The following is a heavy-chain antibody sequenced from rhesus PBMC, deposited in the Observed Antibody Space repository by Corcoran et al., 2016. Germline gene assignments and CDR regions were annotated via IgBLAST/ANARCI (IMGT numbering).Heavy chain of an antibody. CDR2: IDPSDSDT. V-gene: IGHV5-2*01. CDR3: AKGNSGYSYDY. J-gene: IGHJ4*01. Sequence: EVQLVQSGAEGKRPGESLKISCKTSGYSFTSYWISWLRQMPGKGLVWMGAIDPSDSDTGYSPSFHCQVTISADKSSSPAYLQWSSLKASDTATYYCAKGNSGYSYDYWGQGVLVTVSS. CDR1: GYSFTSYW. D-gene: IGHD5-24*01.